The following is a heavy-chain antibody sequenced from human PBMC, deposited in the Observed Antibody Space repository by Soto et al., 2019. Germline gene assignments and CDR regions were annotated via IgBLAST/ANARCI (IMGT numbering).Heavy chain of an antibody. CDR1: GFTFSSYG. J-gene: IGHJ6*02. Sequence: PGGSLRLSCAASGFTFSSYGMHWVRQAPGKGLEWVAVISYDGSNKYYADSVKGRFTISRDNPKNTLYLQMNSLRAEDTAVYYCWSMDVWGQGTTVTVSS. V-gene: IGHV3-30*03. CDR2: ISYDGSNK. CDR3: WSMDV.